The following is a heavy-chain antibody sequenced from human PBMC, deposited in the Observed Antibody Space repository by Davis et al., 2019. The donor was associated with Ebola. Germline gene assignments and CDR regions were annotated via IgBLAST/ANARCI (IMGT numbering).Heavy chain of an antibody. CDR3: ARGSSYSSGWWIQVIDP. CDR1: GFTFSSYG. CDR2: IWYDGSNK. Sequence: PGGSLRLSCAASGFTFSSYGMHWVRQAPGKGLEWVAVIWYDGSNKYYADSVKGRFTISRDNSKNTLYLQMNSLRAEDTAVYYCARGSSYSSGWWIQVIDPWGQGTLVTVSS. D-gene: IGHD6-19*01. J-gene: IGHJ5*02. V-gene: IGHV3-33*01.